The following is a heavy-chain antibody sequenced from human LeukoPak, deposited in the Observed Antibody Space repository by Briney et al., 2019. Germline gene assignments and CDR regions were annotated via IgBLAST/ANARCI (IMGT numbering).Heavy chain of an antibody. J-gene: IGHJ6*02. CDR3: ARDLLVSSSYYYGMAV. D-gene: IGHD6-6*01. Sequence: SVKVSCKASGGTFSSYAISWVRQAPGQGLEWMGGIIPIFGTANYAQKFQGRVTITADESTSTAYMELSSLRSEDTAVYYCARDLLVSSSYYYGMAVWGQGTTVTVSS. CDR2: IIPIFGTA. CDR1: GGTFSSYA. V-gene: IGHV1-69*13.